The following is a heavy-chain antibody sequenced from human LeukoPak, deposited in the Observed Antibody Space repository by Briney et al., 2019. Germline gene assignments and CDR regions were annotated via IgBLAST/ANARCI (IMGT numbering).Heavy chain of an antibody. D-gene: IGHD6-25*01. V-gene: IGHV3-33*01. J-gene: IGHJ4*02. CDR3: ATSAARAIES. CDR1: GYRFSNYG. Sequence: PGGSLRLSCSASGYRFSNYGMHWVRQAPGKGLEWVAVIWYDGSKKNYGDSVKGRFTISRDNSKNTVYLQMNSLRAEDTAVYYCATSAARAIESWGQGTLVTVSS. CDR2: IWYDGSKK.